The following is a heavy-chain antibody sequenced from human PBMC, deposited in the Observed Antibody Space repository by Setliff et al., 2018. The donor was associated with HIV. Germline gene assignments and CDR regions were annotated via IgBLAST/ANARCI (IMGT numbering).Heavy chain of an antibody. CDR1: GFAFSSYA. CDR2: ITYSGSHK. V-gene: IGHV3-21*01. J-gene: IGHJ4*02. CDR3: AGENVDIVATTKAIDF. Sequence: GGSLRLSCAASGFAFSSYAMNWVRQAPGKGLEWVSSITYSGSHKFYADSLKGRFTISRDNAEKSLYLQMNSLRAEDTAVYYCAGENVDIVATTKAIDFWGQGTLVTVPQ. D-gene: IGHD5-12*01.